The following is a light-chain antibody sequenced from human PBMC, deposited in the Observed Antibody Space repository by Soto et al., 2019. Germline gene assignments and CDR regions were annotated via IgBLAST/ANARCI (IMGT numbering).Light chain of an antibody. CDR2: DVS. V-gene: IGLV2-14*01. Sequence: QSALTQPASVSGSPGQTIIMSCTGTSSDIGGSNSVCWYQQHPDKAPKLILFDVSHRPSRIPDRFSGSKSGNTASLTISGLQADDEADYYCSSYSTSGTLVVFGGGTKLTVL. CDR1: SSDIGGSNS. CDR3: SSYSTSGTLVV. J-gene: IGLJ3*02.